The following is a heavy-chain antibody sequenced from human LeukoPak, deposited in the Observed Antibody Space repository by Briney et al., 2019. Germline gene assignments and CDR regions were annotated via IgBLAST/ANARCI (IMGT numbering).Heavy chain of an antibody. J-gene: IGHJ4*02. V-gene: IGHV3-30*02. CDR2: IRYDGSNK. D-gene: IGHD1-26*01. CDR1: GFTFSSYG. Sequence: GGSLRLSCAASGFTFSSYGMHWVRQTPGKGLEWVAFIRYDGSNKYYADSAKGRFTISRDNSKNTLYLQMNSLRAEDTAVYYCAKRGAEVGATVAPGDYWGQGTLVTVSS. CDR3: AKRGAEVGATVAPGDY.